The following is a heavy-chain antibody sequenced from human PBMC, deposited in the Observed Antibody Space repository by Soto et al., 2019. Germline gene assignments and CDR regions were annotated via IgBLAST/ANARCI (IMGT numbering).Heavy chain of an antibody. J-gene: IGHJ5*02. CDR2: INSDGSST. CDR1: GFTFSSYW. V-gene: IGHV3-74*01. Sequence: GSLRLSCAASGFTFSSYWMHWVRQAPGKGLVWVSRINSDGSSTSYADSVKGRFTISRDNAKNTLYLQMNSLRAEDTAVYYCARVGSSSWMNWFDPWGQGTRVTVSS. D-gene: IGHD6-13*01. CDR3: ARVGSSSWMNWFDP.